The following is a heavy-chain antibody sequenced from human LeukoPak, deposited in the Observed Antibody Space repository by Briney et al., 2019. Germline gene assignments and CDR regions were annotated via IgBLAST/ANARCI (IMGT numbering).Heavy chain of an antibody. V-gene: IGHV3-9*01. D-gene: IGHD6-19*01. Sequence: PGGSLRLSCAASGFTFDDYAMHWVRQAPGKGLEWVSGISWNSGSIGYADSVKGRFTISRDNAKNSLYLQMNSLRAEDTALYYCAKAQYSSGWHLNYYYYYGMDVRGQGTTVTVSS. CDR3: AKAQYSSGWHLNYYYYYGMDV. CDR2: ISWNSGSI. CDR1: GFTFDDYA. J-gene: IGHJ6*02.